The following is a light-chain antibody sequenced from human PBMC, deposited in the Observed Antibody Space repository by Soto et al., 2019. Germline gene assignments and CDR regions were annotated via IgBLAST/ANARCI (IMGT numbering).Light chain of an antibody. CDR3: QQSYSTPGT. CDR1: RTISSY. CDR2: AAS. Sequence: DIQMTQSPSSLSASVGDRVTITCRASRTISSYLNWYQQKPGKAPKLLIYAASSLPSGVPSRFSGSGSGTDFTLTISSLQPEDFATYYCQQSYSTPGTFGQGTKVDIK. V-gene: IGKV1-39*01. J-gene: IGKJ1*01.